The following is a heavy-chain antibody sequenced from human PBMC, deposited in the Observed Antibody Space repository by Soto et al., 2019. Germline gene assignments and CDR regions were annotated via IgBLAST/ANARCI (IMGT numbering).Heavy chain of an antibody. CDR3: ATWHEPEHAYDV. CDR1: GFTISGKKY. Sequence: DVQLVESGGGLIQPGESLRLSCAAFGFTISGKKYVAWVRQAPGKGLEWVSALYDLDGSFYAASVKGRFTTSSDRSKTPVYLPMNDLRPDDTAVYYCATWHEPEHAYDVWGQGTTVTVSS. CDR2: LYDLDGS. V-gene: IGHV3-53*01. D-gene: IGHD1-1*01. J-gene: IGHJ3*01.